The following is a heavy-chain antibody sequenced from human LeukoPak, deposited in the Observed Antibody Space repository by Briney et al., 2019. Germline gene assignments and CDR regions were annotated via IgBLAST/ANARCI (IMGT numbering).Heavy chain of an antibody. CDR3: AREGYSRTLGYFDY. J-gene: IGHJ4*02. Sequence: VVPGGSLRLSCAASGFTFSSYGMHWVRQAPGKGLEWVAVIWYDGSNKYYADSVKGRFTISRDNSKNTLYLQMNSLRAEDTAVYYCAREGYSRTLGYFDYRGPGTLVTVSS. V-gene: IGHV3-33*01. CDR1: GFTFSSYG. D-gene: IGHD6-13*01. CDR2: IWYDGSNK.